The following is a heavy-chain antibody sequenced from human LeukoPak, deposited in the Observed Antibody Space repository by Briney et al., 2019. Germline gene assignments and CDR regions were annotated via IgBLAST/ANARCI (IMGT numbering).Heavy chain of an antibody. CDR3: ARADNWEGAKGD. V-gene: IGHV1-69*05. CDR1: GGTFSSYA. D-gene: IGHD3-16*01. Sequence: SVKVSCKASGGTFSSYAISWVRQAPGQGLEWMGGIIPIFGTANYAQKFQGRVTMTTDTSTSTAYMELRSLRSDDTAVYYCARADNWEGAKGDWGQGTMVTVSS. J-gene: IGHJ3*01. CDR2: IIPIFGTA.